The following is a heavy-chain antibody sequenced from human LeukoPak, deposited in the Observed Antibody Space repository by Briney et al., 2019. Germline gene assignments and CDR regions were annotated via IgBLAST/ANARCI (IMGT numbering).Heavy chain of an antibody. J-gene: IGHJ4*02. V-gene: IGHV3-23*01. CDR1: GFPLSSYA. CDR2: TSSSDPGT. D-gene: IGHD5-18*01. CDR3: TTVGGGRIQLWLSFDY. Sequence: GGSLRLSCAASGFPLSSYAMSWVRQGPGKGLEWVAATSSSDPGTYHADSVRGRFTISRDNSKNTLYLQMNSLKTEDTAVYYCTTVGGGRIQLWLSFDYWGQGTLVTVSS.